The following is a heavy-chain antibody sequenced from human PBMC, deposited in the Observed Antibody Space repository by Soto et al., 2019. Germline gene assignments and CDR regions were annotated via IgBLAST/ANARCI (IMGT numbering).Heavy chain of an antibody. Sequence: SVKVSCKASGGTFSSYAISWVRQAPGQGLEWMGGIIPIFGTANYAQKFQGRVTITADESTSTAYMELSSLRSEDTAVYYCARAPDYDFWSGYYNSPYFDYWGQGTLVTVSS. CDR1: GGTFSSYA. CDR2: IIPIFGTA. V-gene: IGHV1-69*13. CDR3: ARAPDYDFWSGYYNSPYFDY. J-gene: IGHJ4*02. D-gene: IGHD3-3*01.